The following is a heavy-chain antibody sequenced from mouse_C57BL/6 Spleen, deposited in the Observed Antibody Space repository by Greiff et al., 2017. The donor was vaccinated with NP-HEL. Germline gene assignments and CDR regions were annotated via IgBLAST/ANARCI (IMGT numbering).Heavy chain of an antibody. CDR3: ARSSSSYVSAWFAY. J-gene: IGHJ3*01. Sequence: QVQLQQPGAELVKPGASVKLSCKASGYTFTSYWMHWVKQRPGQGLEWIGMIHPNSGSTNYNEKFKSKATLTVDKSSSTAYMQLSSLTSEDSAVYYCARSSSSYVSAWFAYWGQGTLVTVSA. V-gene: IGHV1-64*01. CDR1: GYTFTSYW. CDR2: IHPNSGST. D-gene: IGHD1-1*01.